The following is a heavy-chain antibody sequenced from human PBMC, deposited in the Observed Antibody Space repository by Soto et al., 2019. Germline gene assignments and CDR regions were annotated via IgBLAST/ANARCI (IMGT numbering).Heavy chain of an antibody. D-gene: IGHD6-19*01. J-gene: IGHJ5*02. CDR1: GYTFTAQY. Sequence: AASVKVSCKASGYTFTAQYLHWVRKAPGEGLEWMGWINPTTGATRYAQKFQGRVTMTRDTSVSTAYLEVRSLRPDDTAVYYCAKGDSSWVSWFDPWGQGTLVTVSS. V-gene: IGHV1-2*02. CDR3: AKGDSSWVSWFDP. CDR2: INPTTGAT.